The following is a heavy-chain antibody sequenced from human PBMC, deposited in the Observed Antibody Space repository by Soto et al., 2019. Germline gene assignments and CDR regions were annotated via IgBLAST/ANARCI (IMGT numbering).Heavy chain of an antibody. CDR2: INQYGNT. Sequence: QVQLQQWGAGLLKPSETLSLICAVSGESLSDHYWSWIRQSPGKGLEWIGDINQYGNTNYNPSLKSRVTISADTSKNQFFLRLASVTAADTAIYYCARGAHISGVTRCFDPWGQGTLVTVSS. CDR3: ARGAHISGVTRCFDP. J-gene: IGHJ5*02. V-gene: IGHV4-34*01. CDR1: GESLSDHY. D-gene: IGHD1-20*01.